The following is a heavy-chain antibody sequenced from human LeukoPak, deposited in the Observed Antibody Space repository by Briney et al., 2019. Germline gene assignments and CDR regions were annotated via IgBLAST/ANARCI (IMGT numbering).Heavy chain of an antibody. V-gene: IGHV1-8*01. J-gene: IGHJ4*02. CDR1: GYTFTSYD. CDR2: MNPNSGNT. D-gene: IGHD3-22*01. Sequence: ASVKVSCKASGYTFTSYDINWVRQATGQGLEWMGWMNPNSGNTGYAQKFQGRVTMTRNTSISTAYMELSSLRSEDTAVYYCARGPYYYDSSGYLRVDPDDYWGQGTLVTVPS. CDR3: ARGPYYYDSSGYLRVDPDDY.